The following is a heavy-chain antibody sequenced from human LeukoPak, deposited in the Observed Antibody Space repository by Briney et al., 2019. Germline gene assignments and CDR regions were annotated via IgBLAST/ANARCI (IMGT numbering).Heavy chain of an antibody. CDR1: GFTFVDYA. Sequence: GGSLRLSCAAFGFTFVDYAMHWVRQAPGKGLEWVSLISWDGGSTYYADSVKGRFTISRDNSKNSLYLQMNSLRAEDTALYYCAKDRGYSYGYGAFDIWGQGTMVTVSS. V-gene: IGHV3-43D*04. J-gene: IGHJ3*02. CDR3: AKDRGYSYGYGAFDI. D-gene: IGHD5-18*01. CDR2: ISWDGGST.